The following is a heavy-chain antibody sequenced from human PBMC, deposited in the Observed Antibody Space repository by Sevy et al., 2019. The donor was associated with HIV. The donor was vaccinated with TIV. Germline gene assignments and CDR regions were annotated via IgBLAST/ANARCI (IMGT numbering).Heavy chain of an antibody. CDR1: GFTFSTYT. J-gene: IGHJ5*02. D-gene: IGHD1-1*01. CDR3: ARDAQTWRGPWYGTSGADR. V-gene: IGHV3-23*01. Sequence: GGSLRLSCTASGFTFSTYTLTWVRQAPGKGLEWVSSITPDDTHYADSVVGRFSVSRDNFKNTLYLQMDSLTVDDTAVYYCARDAQTWRGPWYGTSGADRWGQGTLVTVSS. CDR2: ITPDDT.